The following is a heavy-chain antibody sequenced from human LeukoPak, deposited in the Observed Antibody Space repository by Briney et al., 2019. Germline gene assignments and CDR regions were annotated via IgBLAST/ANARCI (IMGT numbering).Heavy chain of an antibody. J-gene: IGHJ3*02. V-gene: IGHV4-4*07. D-gene: IGHD6-19*01. Sequence: PSDTLSLTCTVSIDSISRCYWSWIRQPAGKGLEWIGRIYTSGSTNYNPSLKSRVTMSVDTSKNQFSLKLSSVTAADTAVYYCARVGSRWLSVHDAFDIWGQGTMVTVSS. CDR2: IYTSGST. CDR3: ARVGSRWLSVHDAFDI. CDR1: IDSISRCY.